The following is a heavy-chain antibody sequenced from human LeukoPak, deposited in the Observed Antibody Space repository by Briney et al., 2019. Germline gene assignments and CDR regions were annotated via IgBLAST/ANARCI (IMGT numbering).Heavy chain of an antibody. V-gene: IGHV1-69*13. CDR1: GGTFSSHA. CDR3: ARPGAYYYDSSGYYHPFDY. D-gene: IGHD3-22*01. CDR2: IIPIFGTA. Sequence: GASVKVSCKASGGTFSSHAISRVRQAPGQGLEWMGRIIPIFGTANYAQKFQGRVTITADESTSTAYMELSSLRSEDTAVYYCARPGAYYYDSSGYYHPFDYWGQGTLVTVSS. J-gene: IGHJ4*02.